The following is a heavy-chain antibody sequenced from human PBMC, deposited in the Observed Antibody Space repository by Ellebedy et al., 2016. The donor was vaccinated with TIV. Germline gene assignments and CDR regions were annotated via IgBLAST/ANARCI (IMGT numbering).Heavy chain of an antibody. D-gene: IGHD2-15*01. V-gene: IGHV3-74*01. Sequence: GESLKISCAASGFTFSSYWIHWVRQAPGKGLEWVSHIEGDGNNTNYADSVKGRLTISRDNAGGSLWLQMTSLRAEDTALYYCARELDIGQPSAFDYWGQGILVTVSS. CDR2: IEGDGNNT. J-gene: IGHJ4*02. CDR3: ARELDIGQPSAFDY. CDR1: GFTFSSYW.